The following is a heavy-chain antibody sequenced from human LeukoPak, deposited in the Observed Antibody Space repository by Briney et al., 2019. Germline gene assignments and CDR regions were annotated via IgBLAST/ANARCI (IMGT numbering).Heavy chain of an antibody. V-gene: IGHV4-59*01. CDR3: ARETSQKGAHYMDV. Sequence: PSETLSLTCTVSGGSISSYYWSWIRQPPGKGLKWVGNIYYSGYTTYSPSLRSRVTISVDTSKNQFSLKLSSVTAADTAVYYCARETSQKGAHYMDVWGKGTTITISS. D-gene: IGHD3-16*01. CDR2: IYYSGYT. CDR1: GGSISSYY. J-gene: IGHJ6*03.